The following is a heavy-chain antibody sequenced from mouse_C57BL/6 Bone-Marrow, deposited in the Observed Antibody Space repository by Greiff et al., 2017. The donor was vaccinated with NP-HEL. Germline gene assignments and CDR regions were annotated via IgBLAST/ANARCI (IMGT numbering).Heavy chain of an antibody. V-gene: IGHV5-17*01. CDR3: ARKGLITTVVATPYWYFDV. CDR1: GFTFSDYG. D-gene: IGHD1-1*01. CDR2: ISSGSSTI. J-gene: IGHJ1*03. Sequence: EVQRVESGGGLVKPGGSLKLSCAASGFTFSDYGMHWVRQAPEKGLEWVAYISSGSSTIYYADTVKGRFTISRDNAKNTLFLQMTSLRSEDTAMYYCARKGLITTVVATPYWYFDVWGTGTTVTVSS.